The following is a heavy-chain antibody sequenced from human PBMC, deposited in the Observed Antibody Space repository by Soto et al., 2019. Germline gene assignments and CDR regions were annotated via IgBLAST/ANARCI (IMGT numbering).Heavy chain of an antibody. CDR3: ARDRLGRTHYDFWSGYLSWGLVDGMDV. V-gene: IGHV3-30-3*01. J-gene: IGHJ6*02. D-gene: IGHD3-3*01. Sequence: GGSLRLSCAASGFTFSSYAIHWVRQAPGKGLEWVAVISYDGSNKYYADSVKGRFTISRDNSKNTLYLQMNSLRAEDTAVYYCARDRLGRTHYDFWSGYLSWGLVDGMDVWGQGTTVTVSS. CDR1: GFTFSSYA. CDR2: ISYDGSNK.